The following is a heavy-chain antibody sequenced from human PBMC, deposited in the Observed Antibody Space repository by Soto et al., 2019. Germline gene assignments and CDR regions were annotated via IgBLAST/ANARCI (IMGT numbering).Heavy chain of an antibody. V-gene: IGHV1-18*04. CDR3: ARVQRTRSKPMVRDPYYFDY. D-gene: IGHD3-10*01. CDR1: GCTFTSYG. CDR2: TSAYNGNT. J-gene: IGHJ4*02. Sequence: GASVKVSCKASGCTFTSYGISWVRQAPGQGLEWMGWTSAYNGNTNYAQKLQGRVTMTTDTSTSTAYMELRSLRSDDTAVYYCARVQRTRSKPMVRDPYYFDYWGQGTLVTVSS.